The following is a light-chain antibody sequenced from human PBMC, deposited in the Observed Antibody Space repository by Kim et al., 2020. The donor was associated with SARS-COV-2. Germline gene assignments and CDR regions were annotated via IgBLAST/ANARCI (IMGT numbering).Light chain of an antibody. V-gene: IGKV3-20*01. CDR2: GAS. CDR3: QQYGSSPPVT. J-gene: IGKJ4*01. Sequence: SPGERATLSCRASQSVSSSYLAWYQQKPGQAPRLLIYGASSRATGIPDRFSGSGSGTDFTLTISRLEPEDFEVYYCQQYGSSPPVTFGGGTKLEI. CDR1: QSVSSSY.